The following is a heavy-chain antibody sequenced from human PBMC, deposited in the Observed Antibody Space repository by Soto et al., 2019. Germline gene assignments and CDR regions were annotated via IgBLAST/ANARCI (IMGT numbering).Heavy chain of an antibody. CDR1: GFTFSSYA. CDR3: DQHVTQYEFWSGYYQYYYGMDV. V-gene: IGHV3-23*01. Sequence: LRLSCAASGFTFSSYAMSWVRQAPGKGLEWVSAISGSGGSTYYADSVKGRFTISRDNSKNTLYLQMNSLRAEDTAVYYCDQHVTQYEFWSGYYQYYYGMDVCGQGTTVTVS. D-gene: IGHD3-3*01. J-gene: IGHJ6*02. CDR2: ISGSGGST.